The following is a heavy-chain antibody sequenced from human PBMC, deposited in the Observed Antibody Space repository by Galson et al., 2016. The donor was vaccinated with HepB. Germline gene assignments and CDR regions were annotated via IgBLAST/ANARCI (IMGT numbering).Heavy chain of an antibody. J-gene: IGHJ4*02. CDR2: ISGTNK. D-gene: IGHD1-26*01. CDR3: ATDPIVGVPDYFDY. Sequence: SLRLSCAASGFTFSTHAMSWVRQAPGKGLEWVSAISGTNKYYADSVKGRFTISRDDSKSTLYLQMDRLRAEDTAVYYCATDPIVGVPDYFDYWGKGTLGTVSS. V-gene: IGHV3-23*01. CDR1: GFTFSTHA.